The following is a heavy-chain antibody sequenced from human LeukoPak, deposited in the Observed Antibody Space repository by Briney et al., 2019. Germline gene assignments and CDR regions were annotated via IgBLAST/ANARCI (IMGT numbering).Heavy chain of an antibody. D-gene: IGHD3-10*01. J-gene: IGHJ4*02. V-gene: IGHV4-39*07. Sequence: PSETLSLTCTVSGGSISSSSYYWGWIRQPPGKGLEWIGSIYYSGSTYYNPSLKSRVTISVDTSKNQFSLKLSSVTAADTAVYYCAREKTSGSGSYYKGFDYWGQGTLVTVSS. CDR2: IYYSGST. CDR1: GGSISSSSYY. CDR3: AREKTSGSGSYYKGFDY.